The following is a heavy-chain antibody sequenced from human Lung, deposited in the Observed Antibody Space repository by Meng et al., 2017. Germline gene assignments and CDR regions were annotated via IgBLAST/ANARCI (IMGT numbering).Heavy chain of an antibody. D-gene: IGHD3-22*01. J-gene: IGHJ4*02. CDR2: IHHSGST. CDR1: GASIDTDNW. Sequence: QVQLQESGPGLVKPSGTLSLTCAVSGASIDTDNWWTWVRQSPGKGLEWIGEIHHSGSTNYNPSLKSRVILLVDKSKNQFSLKVNSVTAADTAVYYCARGYYSDSHWGQGTLVTVSS. V-gene: IGHV4-4*02. CDR3: ARGYYSDSH.